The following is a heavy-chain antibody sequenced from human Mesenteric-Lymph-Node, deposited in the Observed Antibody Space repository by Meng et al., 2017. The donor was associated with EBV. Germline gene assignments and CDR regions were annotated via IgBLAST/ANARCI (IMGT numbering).Heavy chain of an antibody. V-gene: IGHV2-5*02. CDR1: GFSLSTSGVG. J-gene: IGHJ4*02. Sequence: QITLKEPGPRLVKPTQTLTLTCTFSGFSLSTSGVGVGWIRQPPGKALEWLALIYWDDDKRYSPSLKSRLTITKDTSKNQVVLTMTNMDPVDTATYYCARRPYSWNFDFWGQGTLVTVSS. CDR2: IYWDDDK. CDR3: ARRPYSWNFDF. D-gene: IGHD1-26*01.